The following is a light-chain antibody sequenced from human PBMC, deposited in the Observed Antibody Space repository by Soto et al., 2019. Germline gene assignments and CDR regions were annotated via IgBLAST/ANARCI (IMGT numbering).Light chain of an antibody. J-gene: IGLJ1*01. CDR2: ENN. CDR3: GTWDSSLSVGNV. Sequence: QSVLTQPPSVSAAPGQKVTISCSGSSSNIGNNYVSWYQQLPGTAPKLLIYENNKRPSAIPDRFSGSKSGTSATLGITGLQTGDEADYYCGTWDSSLSVGNVFGTGTKLTVL. CDR1: SSNIGNNY. V-gene: IGLV1-51*02.